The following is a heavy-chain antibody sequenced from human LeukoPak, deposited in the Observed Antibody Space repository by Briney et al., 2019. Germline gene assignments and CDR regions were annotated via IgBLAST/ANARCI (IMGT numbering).Heavy chain of an antibody. CDR1: GFSFGNFW. J-gene: IGHJ4*02. CDR3: ASLFGALTTFDY. Sequence: GGSLRLSCAASGFSFGNFWMSWVRQAPGRGLQWVACMNGDASLIYYVDSVKGRFTISRDNARNSLYLQMNSLRVEDTAGYYCASLFGALTTFDYWGQGALVTVSS. V-gene: IGHV3-7*01. CDR2: MNGDASLI. D-gene: IGHD3-10*01.